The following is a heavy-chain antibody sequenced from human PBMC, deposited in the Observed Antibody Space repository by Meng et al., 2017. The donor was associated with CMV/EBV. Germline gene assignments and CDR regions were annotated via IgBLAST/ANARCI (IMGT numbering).Heavy chain of an antibody. CDR1: GYSISSGYY. V-gene: IGHV4-38-2*02. D-gene: IGHD1-26*01. CDR2: SYHSGST. CDR3: ARVTPSIVGATSFDY. J-gene: IGHJ4*02. Sequence: SETLSLTCTVSGYSISSGYYWGWIRQPPGKGLEWIGSSYHSGSTYYNPSLKSRVTISVDTSKNQFSLNLTSVTAADTAVYYCARVTPSIVGATSFDYWGQGTLVTVSS.